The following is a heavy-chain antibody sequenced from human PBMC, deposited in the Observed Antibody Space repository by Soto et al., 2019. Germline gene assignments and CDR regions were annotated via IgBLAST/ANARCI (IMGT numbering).Heavy chain of an antibody. J-gene: IGHJ4*02. Sequence: DVQLLESGGGLVQPEGSLRLSCAASGFTFSSYAMGWVRQGPGKGRGWVAVVSIGGSTPYADSVRGRFTISRDNSKNTLSLQMNSLTAEDTAVYFCAKRRGAGGHFDYWGQGALVTVSS. CDR2: VSIGGST. CDR3: AKRRGAGGHFDY. V-gene: IGHV3-23*01. D-gene: IGHD2-15*01. CDR1: GFTFSSYA.